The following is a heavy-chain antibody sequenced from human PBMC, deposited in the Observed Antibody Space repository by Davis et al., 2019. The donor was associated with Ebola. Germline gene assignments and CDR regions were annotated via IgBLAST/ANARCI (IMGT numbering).Heavy chain of an antibody. CDR2: ISSSSSYI. D-gene: IGHD6-13*01. CDR1: GFTFSSYS. Sequence: GESLKISCAASGFTFSSYSMNWVRQAPGKGLEWVSSISSSSSYIYYADSVKGRFTISRDNAKNSLYLQMNSLRAEDTAVYYCARDRAGSYYYGMDVWGQGTTVTVSS. V-gene: IGHV3-21*01. CDR3: ARDRAGSYYYGMDV. J-gene: IGHJ6*02.